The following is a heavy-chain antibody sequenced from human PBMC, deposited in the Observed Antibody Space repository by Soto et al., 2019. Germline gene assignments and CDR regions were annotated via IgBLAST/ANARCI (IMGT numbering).Heavy chain of an antibody. CDR2: ISSSSSYI. D-gene: IGHD2-2*01. CDR3: AIIVPAARGGYGMDV. V-gene: IGHV3-21*01. CDR1: GFTFSSYA. J-gene: IGHJ6*02. Sequence: PGGSLRLSCAASGFTFSSYAMHWVRQAPGKGLEWVSSISSSSSYIYYADSVKGRFTISRDNAKNSLYLQMNSLRAEDTAVYYCAIIVPAARGGYGMDVWGQGTTVTVSS.